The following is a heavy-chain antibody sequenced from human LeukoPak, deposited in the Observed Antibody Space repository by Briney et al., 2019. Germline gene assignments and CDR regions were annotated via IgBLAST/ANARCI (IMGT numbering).Heavy chain of an antibody. V-gene: IGHV4-34*01. CDR1: GGSFSGYY. CDR2: INHSGST. Sequence: PSETLSLTCAVYGGSFSGYYWSWIRQPPGKGLEWIGEINHSGSTNYNPSLKSRVTISVDTSKNQFSLKLSSVTAADTAVYYCARGTMTTVTYYFDYWGQGTLITVSS. D-gene: IGHD4-17*01. J-gene: IGHJ4*02. CDR3: ARGTMTTVTYYFDY.